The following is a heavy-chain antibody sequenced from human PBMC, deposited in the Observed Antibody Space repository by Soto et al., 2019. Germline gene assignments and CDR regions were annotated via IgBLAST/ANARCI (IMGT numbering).Heavy chain of an antibody. CDR2: ISGRGGST. CDR3: ASFWSGYYFIDY. Sequence: GGSLRLSCAASGFTFSNHAMAWVRQAPGKGLEWVSAISGRGGSTYYADSVKGRFTISRDNSKNTLYLQMSSLRDEDTAVYYCASFWSGYYFIDYWGQETLVTVSS. D-gene: IGHD3-3*01. J-gene: IGHJ4*02. V-gene: IGHV3-23*01. CDR1: GFTFSNHA.